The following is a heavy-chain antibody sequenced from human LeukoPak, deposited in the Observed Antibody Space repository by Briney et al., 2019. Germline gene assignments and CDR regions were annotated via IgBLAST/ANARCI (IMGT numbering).Heavy chain of an antibody. CDR1: GASINSYY. Sequence: KASETLSLTCTVSGASINSYYWNWIRQPPGKGLEWIGYIYYTGSTNYNPSLKSRVTISVDTSKNQFSLKLTSVHAADTAVYCCAKTSIVPHGHWYFDLWGRGTLVTVSS. CDR3: AKTSIVPHGHWYFDL. D-gene: IGHD2/OR15-2a*01. CDR2: IYYTGST. V-gene: IGHV4-59*01. J-gene: IGHJ2*01.